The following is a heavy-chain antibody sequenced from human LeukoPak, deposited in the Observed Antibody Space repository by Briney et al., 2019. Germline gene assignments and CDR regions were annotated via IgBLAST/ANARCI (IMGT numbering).Heavy chain of an antibody. D-gene: IGHD7-27*01. Sequence: ASVKVSCKASGGTFSSYAISWVRQAPGQGLEWMGWINPNSGGTNYAQKFQGRVTMTRDTSISTAYMELSRLGSDDTAVYYCARSVRSGDRLGFDYWGQGTLVTVSS. CDR1: GGTFSSYA. CDR2: INPNSGGT. CDR3: ARSVRSGDRLGFDY. V-gene: IGHV1-2*02. J-gene: IGHJ4*02.